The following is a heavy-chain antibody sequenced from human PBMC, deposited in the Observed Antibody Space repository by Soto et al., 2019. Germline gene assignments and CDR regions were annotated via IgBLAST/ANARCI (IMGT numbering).Heavy chain of an antibody. Sequence: GASVKVSCKASGYTFTSYGISWVRQAPGQGLEWMGWISAYNGNTNYAQKLRGRVTMTTDTSTSTAYMELRSLRSDDTAVYYCARAEDHYYGSGSYYWDYWGQGTLVTVSS. D-gene: IGHD3-10*01. J-gene: IGHJ4*02. V-gene: IGHV1-18*01. CDR2: ISAYNGNT. CDR1: GYTFTSYG. CDR3: ARAEDHYYGSGSYYWDY.